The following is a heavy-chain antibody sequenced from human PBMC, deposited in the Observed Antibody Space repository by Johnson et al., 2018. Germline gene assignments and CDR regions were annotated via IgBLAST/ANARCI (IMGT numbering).Heavy chain of an antibody. V-gene: IGHV1-69*01. CDR3: ARDRSGDCLRCAFDI. Sequence: QVQLVESGAEVKKPGSSVKVCCKASGGTFSSYVFSWVRQAPGQGLEWMGGIIPIFGTAKYATNVQGRVSITADVSTSTAYMELSSRRAEDTAVYYCARDRSGDCLRCAFDIWGQGTMVTVSS. CDR1: GGTFSSYV. J-gene: IGHJ3*02. D-gene: IGHD2-21*02. CDR2: IIPIFGTA.